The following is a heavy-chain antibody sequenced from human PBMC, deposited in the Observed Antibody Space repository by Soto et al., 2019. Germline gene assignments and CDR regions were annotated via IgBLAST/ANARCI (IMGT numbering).Heavy chain of an antibody. V-gene: IGHV3-15*07. CDR3: SGYYGSSGYYGYYYYGMDV. CDR1: GFTFSNAW. CDR2: IKSKTDGGTT. Sequence: EVQLVESGGGLVKPGGSLRLSCAASGFTFSNAWMNWVRQAPGKGLEWVGRIKSKTDGGTTDYAAPVKGRFTISRDDSKITQYLQMNSLNTEDTAVYYCSGYYGSSGYYGYYYYGMDVWGQGTTVTVS. J-gene: IGHJ6*02. D-gene: IGHD3-22*01.